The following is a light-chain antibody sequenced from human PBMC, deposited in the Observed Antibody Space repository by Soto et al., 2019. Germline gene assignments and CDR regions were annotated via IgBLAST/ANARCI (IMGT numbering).Light chain of an antibody. Sequence: QSALTQPASVSGSPGQSITLSCTGTSSDVGGYNYVSWYQQHPGKAPKLMIYAVTNRPSGVFNRFSGSKSGNTASLTISGLQAEDEADYYYSSYTTNNPYVLFGGGTQLTVL. J-gene: IGLJ3*02. CDR3: SSYTTNNPYVL. V-gene: IGLV2-14*01. CDR2: AVT. CDR1: SSDVGGYNY.